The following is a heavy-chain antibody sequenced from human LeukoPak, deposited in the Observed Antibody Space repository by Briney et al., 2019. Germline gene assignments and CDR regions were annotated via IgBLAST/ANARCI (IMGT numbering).Heavy chain of an antibody. Sequence: GGSLRLSCAASGFTFSTYEMNWVRQAPGKGLEWVSYISSGGSTIYYADSVKGRFTISRDNAKSSLFLQMNSLRAEDTAVYYCAPDYYYYGRVVRGQGTTVTVTS. V-gene: IGHV3-48*03. CDR3: APDYYYYGRVV. CDR1: GFTFSTYE. J-gene: IGHJ6*02. CDR2: ISSGGSTI.